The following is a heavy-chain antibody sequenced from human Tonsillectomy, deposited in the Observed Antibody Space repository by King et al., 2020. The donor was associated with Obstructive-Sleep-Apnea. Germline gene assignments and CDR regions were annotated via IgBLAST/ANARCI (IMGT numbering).Heavy chain of an antibody. CDR3: ARGSPPGEYYFDS. D-gene: IGHD7-27*01. CDR1: GGSISSGGYY. Sequence: QLQESGPGLVKPSQTLSLTCTVSGGSISSGGYYWSWIRQHPGKGLEWIGYIYYSWITYYNPSLKSRVTISVDTSKNQFSLKLSSVTAADTAVYYCARGSPPGEYYFDSWGQGTLVTVSS. CDR2: IYYSWIT. J-gene: IGHJ4*02. V-gene: IGHV4-31*03.